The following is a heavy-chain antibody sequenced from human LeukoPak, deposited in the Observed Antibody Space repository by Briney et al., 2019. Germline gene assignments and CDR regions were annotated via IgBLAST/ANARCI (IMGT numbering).Heavy chain of an antibody. J-gene: IGHJ4*02. CDR3: ARQTAMGRSGDN. D-gene: IGHD5-18*01. V-gene: IGHV5-51*01. Sequence: GESLKISCKASGYSFTTYWIGWLLQMPAENLEWMGIIDPSDSDTQYTPSLKGQVTISADKSLNPASLQRNTLTASDTALYYCARQTAMGRSGDNWGQGTLVTVSS. CDR1: GYSFTTYW. CDR2: IDPSDSDT.